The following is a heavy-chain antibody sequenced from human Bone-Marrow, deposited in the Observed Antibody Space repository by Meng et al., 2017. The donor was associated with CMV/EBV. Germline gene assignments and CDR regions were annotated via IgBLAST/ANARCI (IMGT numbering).Heavy chain of an antibody. CDR3: ASSDRGSGVRYGMDV. V-gene: IGHV3-33*01. J-gene: IGHJ6*02. CDR2: IWYDGTNK. Sequence: GGSLRLSCAASGFAFSNYGMHWVRQAPGKGLEWMAVIWYDGTNKYHVDSVKGRFTISRDNSRNTLYLQMNSLRAEDTAVYYCASSDRGSGVRYGMDVWGQGTTVPVSS. D-gene: IGHD2-15*01. CDR1: GFAFSNYG.